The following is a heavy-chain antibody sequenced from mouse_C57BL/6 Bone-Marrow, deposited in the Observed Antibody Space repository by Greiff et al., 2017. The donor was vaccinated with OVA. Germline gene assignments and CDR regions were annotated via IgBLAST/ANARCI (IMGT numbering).Heavy chain of an antibody. CDR3: TREYSGAY. CDR2: IDPETGGT. CDR1: GYTFTDYE. V-gene: IGHV1-15*01. J-gene: IGHJ3*01. Sequence: VQLQESGAELVRPGASVTLSCKASGYTFTDYEMHWVKQTPAHGLEWIGAIDPETGGTAYNQKFKGKAILTADKSSSTAYMELRSLTSEDSAVYYCTREYSGAYWGQGTLVTVSA. D-gene: IGHD5-2*01.